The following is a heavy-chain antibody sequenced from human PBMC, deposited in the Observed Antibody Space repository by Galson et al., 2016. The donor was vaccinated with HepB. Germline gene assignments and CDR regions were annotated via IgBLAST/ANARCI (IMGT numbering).Heavy chain of an antibody. CDR1: GFTFSNYA. V-gene: IGHV3-30*04. CDR2: ISYNGNYT. CDR3: ARDMAKFDC. J-gene: IGHJ4*02. Sequence: SLRLSCAASGFTFSNYAMHWVRQAPGKGLDWVAVISYNGNYTYYADSLKGRFTISRDNSKNTLSLQVNSLRPDDTAVYYCARDMAKFDCWGQGTLVTVPS. D-gene: IGHD3-10*01.